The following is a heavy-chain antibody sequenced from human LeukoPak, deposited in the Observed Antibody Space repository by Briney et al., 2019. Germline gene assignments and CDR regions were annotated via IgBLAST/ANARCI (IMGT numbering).Heavy chain of an antibody. J-gene: IGHJ4*01. CDR1: GFTFADYG. V-gene: IGHV3-43*02. Sequence: GGSLRLSCAASGFTFADYGMHWVRQAPGKSLEWVSLISGDGGSTYYADPVKGRFTISRDNSKNSLYLQMNSLRTEDTALYYCAKDPSEYYYDSSGYYPDYWGQGTLVTVSS. D-gene: IGHD3-22*01. CDR3: AKDPSEYYYDSSGYYPDY. CDR2: ISGDGGST.